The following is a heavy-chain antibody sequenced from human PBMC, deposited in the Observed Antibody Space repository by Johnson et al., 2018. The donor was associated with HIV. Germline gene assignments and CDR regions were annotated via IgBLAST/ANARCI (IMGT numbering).Heavy chain of an antibody. Sequence: MQLVESGGGVVQPGRSLRLSCAASGFTFSTYALHWVRQAPGKGLEWVAVISHDGSNKYYADSVKGRFTISRDNAKNSLYLRMNSLRAEDTAVYYCVREWLYDAFDIWGQGTMVTVSS. V-gene: IGHV3-30-3*01. CDR1: GFTFSTYA. J-gene: IGHJ3*02. D-gene: IGHD3-22*01. CDR3: VREWLYDAFDI. CDR2: ISHDGSNK.